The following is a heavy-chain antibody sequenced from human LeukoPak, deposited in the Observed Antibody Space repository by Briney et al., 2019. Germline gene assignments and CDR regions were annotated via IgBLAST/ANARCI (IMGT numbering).Heavy chain of an antibody. CDR2: ISYDGSNK. Sequence: QPGRSLRLSCAASGFTFSSYGMHWVRQAPGKGLEWVAVISYDGSNKYYADSVKGRFNISRDNSKNTLYLQMNSLRAEDTAVYYCAKGGYYDSSGYYPLGDVWGQGTTVTVSS. CDR3: AKGGYYDSSGYYPLGDV. V-gene: IGHV3-30*18. D-gene: IGHD3-22*01. J-gene: IGHJ6*02. CDR1: GFTFSSYG.